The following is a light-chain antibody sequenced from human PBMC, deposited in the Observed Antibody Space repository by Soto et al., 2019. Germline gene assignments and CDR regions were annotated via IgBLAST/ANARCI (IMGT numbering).Light chain of an antibody. V-gene: IGLV2-11*01. J-gene: IGLJ2*01. CDR2: DVS. CDR1: SSDVGGYNY. CDR3: CSYAGSYTFYVV. Sequence: QSALTQPLSVSGSPGQSVTISCTGTSSDVGGYNYVSWYQQHPGKAPKLMIYDVSKRPSGVPDRFSGSKSGNTASLTISGLQAEDEADYYCCSYAGSYTFYVVFGGGTKVTVL.